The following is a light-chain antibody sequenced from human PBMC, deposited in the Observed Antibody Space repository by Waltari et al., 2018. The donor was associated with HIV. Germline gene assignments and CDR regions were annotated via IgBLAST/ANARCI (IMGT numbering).Light chain of an antibody. Sequence: DIQMTQFPSSRSASGENTVTITCRSGQNVSNKVNWYQQRPGKAPKVLIYDASGLQTGVPPRFSGSGSGTAFTFTITGLQPDDFATYFCQQNYSSPLTFGPGTKVEIE. CDR2: DAS. V-gene: IGKV1-39*01. CDR1: QNVSNK. CDR3: QQNYSSPLT. J-gene: IGKJ3*01.